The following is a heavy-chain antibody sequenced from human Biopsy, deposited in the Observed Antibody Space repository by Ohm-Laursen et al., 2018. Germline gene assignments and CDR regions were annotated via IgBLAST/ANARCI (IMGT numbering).Heavy chain of an antibody. CDR3: VRGVDYYDPYHYYALDV. CDR1: GESFNGYY. CDR2: INHRGRT. D-gene: IGHD3-22*01. J-gene: IGHJ6*02. Sequence: GTLSLTCAVYGESFNGYYWSWIRQTPGKGLEWIGEINHRGRTNYNPSLKSRVTISVDTSKNQFSLKVKSVTAADTAVYYCVRGVDYYDPYHYYALDVWGQGTAVTVSS. V-gene: IGHV4-34*01.